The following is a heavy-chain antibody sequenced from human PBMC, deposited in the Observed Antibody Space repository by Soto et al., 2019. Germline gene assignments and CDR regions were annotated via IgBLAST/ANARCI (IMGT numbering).Heavy chain of an antibody. CDR1: GFSLSTTNVG. CDR3: VHRRYFDALTGYSY. D-gene: IGHD3-9*01. Sequence: QITLKESGPTLVKPTQTLTLTCTFSGFSLSTTNVGVGWIRQPPGKALEWLALIYWDDDKRYSPSLKSRLTITKDTYKNQVVLTITNMDTVDTATYYCVHRRYFDALTGYSYWGQGTLVTVSS. J-gene: IGHJ4*02. CDR2: IYWDDDK. V-gene: IGHV2-5*02.